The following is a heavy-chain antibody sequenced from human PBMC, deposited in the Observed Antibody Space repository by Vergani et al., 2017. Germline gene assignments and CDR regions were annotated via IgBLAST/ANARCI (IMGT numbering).Heavy chain of an antibody. J-gene: IGHJ4*02. CDR3: ARGGDLPAY. D-gene: IGHD2-2*01. CDR2: TYNRSKWYN. CDR1: GDSVSSNSAA. Sequence: VQLQQSGPGLVKPSQTLSLTCAISGDSVSSNSAAWNGIRQSPSRGLEWLGRTYNRSKWYNDYAVSVKSRITINPDTSKNQFSLQLNSVNPEDTVVYYWARGGDLPAYWGQGTLVTVSS. V-gene: IGHV6-1*01.